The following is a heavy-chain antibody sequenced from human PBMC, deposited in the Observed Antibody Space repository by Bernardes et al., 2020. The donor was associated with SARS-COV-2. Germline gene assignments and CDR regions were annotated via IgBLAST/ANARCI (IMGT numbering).Heavy chain of an antibody. V-gene: IGHV4-59*11. J-gene: IGHJ4*02. CDR1: GGSISDLHY. CDR3: ARHMKNDDNYFDF. Sequence: SETLSLTCTVSGGSISDLHYWSWIRQPPGKGLEWIGNVHYSGSTNYNPSLKSRLSTSVDMSRNQFSLRLTSVTTADTGVYYCARHMKNDDNYFDFWGQGTLVTVSS. D-gene: IGHD1-1*01. CDR2: VHYSGST.